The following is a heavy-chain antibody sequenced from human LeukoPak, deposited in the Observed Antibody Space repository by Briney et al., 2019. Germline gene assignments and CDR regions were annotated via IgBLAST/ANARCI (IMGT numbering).Heavy chain of an antibody. CDR3: ASPSTGVNAFDI. D-gene: IGHD3-9*01. CDR2: INGEGSST. J-gene: IGHJ3*02. Sequence: GGSLRLSCAASGFTFSSYWMHWVRQAPGKGLVWVSCINGEGSSTTYADSVKGRFTISRDNAKNALYLQMNSLRAEDTAVYYCASPSTGVNAFDIWGQGTVVTVSS. CDR1: GFTFSSYW. V-gene: IGHV3-74*01.